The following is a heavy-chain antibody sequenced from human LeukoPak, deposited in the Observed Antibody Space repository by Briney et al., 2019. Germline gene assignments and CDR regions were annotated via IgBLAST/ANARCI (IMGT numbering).Heavy chain of an antibody. D-gene: IGHD4-17*01. CDR3: ARGSPYGDYAFDI. CDR1: GLTFNTYS. V-gene: IGHV3-21*05. CDR2: ITSSSSHI. J-gene: IGHJ3*02. Sequence: PGGSLRLSCAVSGLTFNTYSMNWVRQAPGKGLEWISFITSSSSHIYYADSVKGRFTISRDNAKNSLYLQMNSLRAEDTALYYCARGSPYGDYAFDIWGQGTMVTVSS.